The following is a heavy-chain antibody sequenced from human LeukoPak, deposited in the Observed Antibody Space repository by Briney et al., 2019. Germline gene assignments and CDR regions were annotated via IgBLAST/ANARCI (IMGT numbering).Heavy chain of an antibody. D-gene: IGHD3-10*01. CDR2: INHSGST. J-gene: IGHJ4*02. CDR1: GGSFSGYL. CDR3: ARTPVMVRGVTYFDY. Sequence: SETLSLTCAVYGGSFSGYLWTWIRQPPGKGLEWIGEINHSGSTNYNPSLKSRVTISVDTSKNQFSLKLSSVTAADTAVYYCARTPVMVRGVTYFDYWGQGTLVTVSS. V-gene: IGHV4-34*01.